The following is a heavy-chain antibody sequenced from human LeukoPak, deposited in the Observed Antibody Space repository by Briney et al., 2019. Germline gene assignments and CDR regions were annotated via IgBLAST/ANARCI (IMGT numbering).Heavy chain of an antibody. V-gene: IGHV3-48*04. CDR2: IGSSSSPI. D-gene: IGHD4-11*01. J-gene: IGHJ4*02. CDR1: GFTFSAYS. Sequence: GGSLRLSCAASGFTFSAYSMNWVRQAPEKGLEWVSYIGSSSSPIYYADPVKGRFTISRDNAKNSLYLQMDSLSAEDRAVYYCARDQAYSFDYWGQGTLVTVSS. CDR3: ARDQAYSFDY.